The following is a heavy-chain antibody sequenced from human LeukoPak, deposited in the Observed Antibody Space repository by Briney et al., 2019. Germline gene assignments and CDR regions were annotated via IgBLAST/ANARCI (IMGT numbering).Heavy chain of an antibody. V-gene: IGHV4-59*01. J-gene: IGHJ4*02. CDR2: IYYSGST. Sequence: SETLSLTCTVSGGPISSYYWSWIRQPPGKGLEGIGYIYYSGSTNYNPSLKSRVTISVDTSKNQFSLKLSSVTAADTDVYYCARDTGYDSSGYRYFDYWGQGTLVTVSS. CDR3: ARDTGYDSSGYRYFDY. CDR1: GGPISSYY. D-gene: IGHD3-22*01.